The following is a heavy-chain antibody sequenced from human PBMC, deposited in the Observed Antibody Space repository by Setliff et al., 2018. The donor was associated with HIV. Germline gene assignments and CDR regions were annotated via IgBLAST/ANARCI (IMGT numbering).Heavy chain of an antibody. CDR2: IYSSGAT. Sequence: SETLSLTCAVSGGSISSGGYSWSWIRQPPGKGLEWIGYIYSSGATNYDPSLKSRVFISADTSKNEFSLTLSSVTAADTAVYYCARHTGGYTYSYDKYFDYWGQGTLGTVAS. J-gene: IGHJ4*02. CDR3: ARHTGGYTYSYDKYFDY. D-gene: IGHD5-18*01. V-gene: IGHV4-61*08. CDR1: GGSISSGGYS.